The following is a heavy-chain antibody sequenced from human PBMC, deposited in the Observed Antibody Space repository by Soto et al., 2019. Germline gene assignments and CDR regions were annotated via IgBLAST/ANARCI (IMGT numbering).Heavy chain of an antibody. J-gene: IGHJ4*02. CDR1: GYTFTSYA. D-gene: IGHD5-18*01. V-gene: IGHV1-3*01. CDR3: ASTSDVDTAMVTFDY. CDR2: INAGNGNT. Sequence: ASVKVSCKASGYTFTSYAMHWVRQAPGQRLEWMGWINAGNGNTKYSQKFQGRVTITRDTSASTAYMELSSLRSEDTAVYYCASTSDVDTAMVTFDYWGQGTLVTVSS.